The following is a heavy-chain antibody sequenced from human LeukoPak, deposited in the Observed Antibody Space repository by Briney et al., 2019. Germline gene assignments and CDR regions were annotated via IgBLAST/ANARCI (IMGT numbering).Heavy chain of an antibody. Sequence: GGSLRLSCAASGFTFSSYSMNWVRQAPGKGLEWGSSISSSSSDIYYAASLKGRFTISREHAKTSLYLQMNSLRAEDTAVYYCARDGIVVVTSAGGQGKLVTVSS. CDR1: GFTFSSYS. CDR3: ARDGIVVVTSA. D-gene: IGHD2-21*02. CDR2: ISSSSSDI. V-gene: IGHV3-21*01. J-gene: IGHJ4*02.